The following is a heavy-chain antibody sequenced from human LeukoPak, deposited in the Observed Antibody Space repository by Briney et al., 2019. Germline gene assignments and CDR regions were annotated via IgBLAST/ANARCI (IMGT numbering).Heavy chain of an antibody. CDR3: AAQGVFSHGGY. J-gene: IGHJ4*02. Sequence: GGSLRLSCAASGFTVSNNYMSWVRQAPGKGLEWVSVIYSGGSTYYTDSVKGRSTLSRDTSKNTLYLQMNSLRAEDTAVYYCAAQGVFSHGGYWGQGTLVTVSS. CDR2: IYSGGST. CDR1: GFTVSNNY. V-gene: IGHV3-53*01. D-gene: IGHD3-16*01.